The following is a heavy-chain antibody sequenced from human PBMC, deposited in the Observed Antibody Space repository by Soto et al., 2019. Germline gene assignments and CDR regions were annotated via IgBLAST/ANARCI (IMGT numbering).Heavy chain of an antibody. J-gene: IGHJ6*02. CDR1: GGSISSYC. Sequence: QVQLQESAPGLVKPSETLSLTCTVSGGSISSYCWSWIRQPPGKGMEWIGYIYYNGSTNYNPSLKSRVTMSVDTSKIQFSLKLSSVTAADTAVYYCARDRTARASGYPLSPPYYYYVMDVWGQGTTVTVSS. CDR2: IYYNGST. D-gene: IGHD5-12*01. CDR3: ARDRTARASGYPLSPPYYYYVMDV. V-gene: IGHV4-59*01.